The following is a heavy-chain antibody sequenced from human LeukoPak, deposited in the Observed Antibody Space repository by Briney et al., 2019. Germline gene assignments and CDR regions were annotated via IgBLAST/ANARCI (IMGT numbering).Heavy chain of an antibody. V-gene: IGHV3-43D*03. CDR3: AKDAYSSSSGVYYYYYYMDV. D-gene: IGHD6-6*01. CDR1: GFTVSSNY. CDR2: ISWDGGST. Sequence: PGGSLRLSCAASGFTVSSNYMGWVRQAPGKGLEWVSLISWDGGSTYYADSVKGRFTISRDNSKNSLYLQMNSLRAEDTALYYCAKDAYSSSSGVYYYYYYMDVWGKGTTVTVSS. J-gene: IGHJ6*03.